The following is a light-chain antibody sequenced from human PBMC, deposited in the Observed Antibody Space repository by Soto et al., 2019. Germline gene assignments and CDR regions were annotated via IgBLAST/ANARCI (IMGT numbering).Light chain of an antibody. V-gene: IGLV2-8*01. CDR2: EVY. CDR3: SSYAGSGTWV. CDR1: SSDVGRYNY. J-gene: IGLJ1*01. Sequence: QSVLTQPPSASGSPGQSVTLSCTGTSSDVGRYNYVSWYQQHPNKAPKLIISEVYKRPSGVPARFSGSKSGNTASLTVSGLQADDEADYYCSSYAGSGTWVFGTGTKVTVL.